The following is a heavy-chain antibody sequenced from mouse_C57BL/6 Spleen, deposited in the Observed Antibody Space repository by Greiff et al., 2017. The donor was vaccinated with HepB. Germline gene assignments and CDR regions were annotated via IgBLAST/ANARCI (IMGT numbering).Heavy chain of an antibody. D-gene: IGHD2-5*01. CDR3: APTSYSNYDYAIDY. J-gene: IGHJ4*01. CDR1: GYTFTSYW. CDR2: IDPSDSYT. V-gene: IGHV1-59*01. Sequence: QVQLQQPGAELVRPGTSVKLSCKASGYTFTSYWMHWVKQRPGQGLEWIGVIDPSDSYTNYNQKFKGKATLTVDTSSSTAYMQLSSLTSEDSAVDYCAPTSYSNYDYAIDYWGQGTSVTVSS.